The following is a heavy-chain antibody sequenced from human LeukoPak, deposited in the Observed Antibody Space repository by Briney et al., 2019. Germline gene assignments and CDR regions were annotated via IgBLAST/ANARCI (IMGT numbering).Heavy chain of an antibody. Sequence: GGSLRLSCAASGFTFSNYAMSWVRQAPGKGLEWVSAISGSGGSTYYADSVKGRFTISRDNAKNSLYLQMNSLRAEDTAVYYCARVNNAFDIWGQGTMVTVSS. CDR3: ARVNNAFDI. CDR2: ISGSGGST. J-gene: IGHJ3*02. V-gene: IGHV3-23*01. CDR1: GFTFSNYA.